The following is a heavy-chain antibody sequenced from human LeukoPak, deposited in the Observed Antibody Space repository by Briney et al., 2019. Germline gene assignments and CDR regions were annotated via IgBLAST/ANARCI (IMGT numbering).Heavy chain of an antibody. CDR1: GYTLTSYY. CDR2: INPSGGST. Sequence: ASVKVSCKASGYTLTSYYLHWVRQAPGQGLEWMAIINPSGGSTSHAQKFQGRVTITADESTSTAYMELSSLRSEDTAVYYCASLRGYSYGYDYWGQGTLVTVSS. D-gene: IGHD5-18*01. V-gene: IGHV1-46*01. CDR3: ASLRGYSYGYDY. J-gene: IGHJ4*02.